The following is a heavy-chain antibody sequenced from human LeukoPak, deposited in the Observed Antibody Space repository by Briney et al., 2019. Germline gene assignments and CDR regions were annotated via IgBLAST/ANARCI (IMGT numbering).Heavy chain of an antibody. D-gene: IGHD2-15*01. CDR1: GGSFSGYY. J-gene: IGHJ5*02. CDR2: INHSGST. CDR3: ARNYEDIVVVVAATLAYYNWFDP. V-gene: IGHV4-34*01. Sequence: PSETLSLTCAVYGGSFSGYYWSWIRQPPGKGLEWIGEINHSGSTNYNPSLKSRVTISVDTSKNQFSLKLSSVTAADTAVYYCARNYEDIVVVVAATLAYYNWFDPWGQGTLVTVSS.